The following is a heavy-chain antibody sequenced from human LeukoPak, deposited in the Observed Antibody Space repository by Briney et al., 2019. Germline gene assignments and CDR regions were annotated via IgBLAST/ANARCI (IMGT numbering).Heavy chain of an antibody. CDR2: IDYSGDT. V-gene: IGHV4-39*01. J-gene: IGHJ4*02. CDR1: GDSISTSSSY. Sequence: SETLSLTCTVSGDSISTSSSYWGWIRQPPGKGLEWIGSIDYSGDTYYNPSLKSRVSISVDTSKNQFSLKLTSVTAADTTVYYCARHSIPYYAFWTGYFFDYWGQGALVTVSS. CDR3: ARHSIPYYAFWTGYFFDY. D-gene: IGHD3-3*01.